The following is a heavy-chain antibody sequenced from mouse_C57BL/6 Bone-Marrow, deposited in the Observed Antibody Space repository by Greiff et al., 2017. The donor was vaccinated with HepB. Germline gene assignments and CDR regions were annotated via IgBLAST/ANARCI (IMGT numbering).Heavy chain of an antibody. V-gene: IGHV1-7*01. CDR3: ARDHYYGSSYWYFDV. CDR2: INPSSGYT. D-gene: IGHD1-1*01. CDR1: GYTFTSYW. J-gene: IGHJ1*03. Sequence: VQLQQSGAELAKPGASVKLSCKASGYTFTSYWMHWVKQRPGQGLEWIGYINPSSGYTKYNQKFKDKATLTADKYSSTAYMQLSSLTYEDSAVYYCARDHYYGSSYWYFDVWGTGTTVTVSS.